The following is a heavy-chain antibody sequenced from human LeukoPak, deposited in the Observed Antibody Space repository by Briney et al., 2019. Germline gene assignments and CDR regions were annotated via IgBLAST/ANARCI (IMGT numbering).Heavy chain of an antibody. Sequence: SVKVSCKASGGTFSSYAISWVRQAPGQGLEWMGGIIPIFGTANYAQKFQGRVTITADKSTSTAYMELSSLRSEDTAVYYCARPSGPDWRVSLHGSYYGMDVWGQGTTVTVSS. CDR2: IIPIFGTA. CDR1: GGTFSSYA. CDR3: ARPSGPDWRVSLHGSYYGMDV. D-gene: IGHD3-3*01. V-gene: IGHV1-69*06. J-gene: IGHJ6*02.